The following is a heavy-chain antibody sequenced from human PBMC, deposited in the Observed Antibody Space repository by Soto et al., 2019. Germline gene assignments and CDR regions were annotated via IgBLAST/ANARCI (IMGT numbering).Heavy chain of an antibody. CDR3: ARLSSIDSSGYYLDY. V-gene: IGHV4-31*03. J-gene: IGHJ4*02. D-gene: IGHD3-22*01. Sequence: SETLSLTCTVSGGSISSGDYYWSWIRQHPGKGLEWIGYIYYSGSTHYSSSLKSRVTMSIDTSKNQFPLKLTSVTAADTAVYYCARLSSIDSSGYYLDYWGQGTMVTVSS. CDR2: IYYSGST. CDR1: GGSISSGDYY.